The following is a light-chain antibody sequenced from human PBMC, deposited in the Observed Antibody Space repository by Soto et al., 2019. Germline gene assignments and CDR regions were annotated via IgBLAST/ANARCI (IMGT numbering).Light chain of an antibody. J-gene: IGLJ1*01. V-gene: IGLV2-14*01. Sequence: QSVLTQPGSVSGSLGQSITISCTGTSXDFGGQNYVSWYQQHPGRAPKLILYEVSNRPSGVSNRFSGSKSGNTASLTISGLQAEDVADYYCSSYKDVVTLEVFGPGTKSPS. CDR2: EVS. CDR3: SSYKDVVTLEV. CDR1: SXDFGGQNY.